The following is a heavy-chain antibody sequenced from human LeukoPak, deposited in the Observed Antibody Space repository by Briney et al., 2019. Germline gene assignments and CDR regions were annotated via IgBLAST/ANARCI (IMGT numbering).Heavy chain of an antibody. Sequence: GESLKISCKGSGYSFTSYWIGWVRQMPGKGLEWMGIIYPGDSDTRYSPPFQGQVTISADKSISTAYLQWSSLKASDTAMYYCARFKYCSSTSCYESKDYYYGMDVWGQGTTVTVSS. V-gene: IGHV5-51*01. CDR1: GYSFTSYW. D-gene: IGHD2-2*01. J-gene: IGHJ6*02. CDR2: IYPGDSDT. CDR3: ARFKYCSSTSCYESKDYYYGMDV.